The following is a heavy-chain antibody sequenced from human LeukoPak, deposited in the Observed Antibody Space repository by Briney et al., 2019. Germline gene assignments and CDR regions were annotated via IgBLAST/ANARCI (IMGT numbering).Heavy chain of an antibody. CDR2: IYYSGST. V-gene: IGHV4-59*01. CDR3: ASGYDSSGYYVY. Sequence: PSETLSLTCTVSGGSISSYYWSWIRQPPGKGLEWVGYIYYSGSTNYNPSLKSRVTISVDTSKNQFSLKLSSVTAADTAVYYCASGYDSSGYYVYWGQGTLVTVSS. D-gene: IGHD3-22*01. CDR1: GGSISSYY. J-gene: IGHJ4*02.